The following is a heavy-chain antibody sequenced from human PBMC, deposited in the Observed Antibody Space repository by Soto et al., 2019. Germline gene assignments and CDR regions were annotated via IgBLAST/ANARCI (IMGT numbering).Heavy chain of an antibody. CDR2: IYHSGST. J-gene: IGHJ4*02. Sequence: QVQLQESGPGLVKPSGTLSLTCAVSGGSISSSNWWSWVRQPPGKGLEWIGEIYHSGSTNYNPSRKRRVTISVDKSKNQFSLKLSYVTAADTAVYYCARALIRTHFDYWGQGTLVTVSS. CDR1: GGSISSSNW. V-gene: IGHV4-4*02. CDR3: ARALIRTHFDY. D-gene: IGHD2-2*01.